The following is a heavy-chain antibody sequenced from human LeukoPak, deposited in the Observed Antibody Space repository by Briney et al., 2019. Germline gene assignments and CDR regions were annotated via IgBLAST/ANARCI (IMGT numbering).Heavy chain of an antibody. D-gene: IGHD3-10*01. J-gene: IGHJ4*02. V-gene: IGHV1-46*01. CDR3: ARNRESGLDY. Sequence: ASVKVSCKASGGTFSSYAISWVRQAPGQGLEWMGIINPSGGSTSYAQKFQDRVTMTRDTSTSTVYMELSSLRSEDTAVYYCARNRESGLDYWGQGTLVTVSS. CDR1: GGTFSSYA. CDR2: INPSGGST.